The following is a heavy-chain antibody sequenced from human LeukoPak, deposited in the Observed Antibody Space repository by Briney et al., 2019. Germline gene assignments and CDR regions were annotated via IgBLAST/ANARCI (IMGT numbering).Heavy chain of an antibody. CDR3: ARTGRTGTPGGADY. D-gene: IGHD1-7*01. J-gene: IGHJ4*02. Sequence: SGTLSLTCTVSGGSISSSSYYWGWIRQPPGKGLEWIGSIYYSGSTYYNPSLKSRVTISVDTSKNQFSLKLSSVTAADTAVYYCARTGRTGTPGGADYWGQGTLVTVSS. V-gene: IGHV4-39*07. CDR2: IYYSGST. CDR1: GGSISSSSYY.